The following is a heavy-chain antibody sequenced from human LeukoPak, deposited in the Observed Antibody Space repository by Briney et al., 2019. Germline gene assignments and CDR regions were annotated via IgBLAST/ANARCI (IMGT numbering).Heavy chain of an antibody. CDR1: GFTFSSYG. D-gene: IGHD5-18*01. CDR2: ISYDGSNK. V-gene: IGHV3-30*03. CDR3: ARDLGIQLWGMRPSSPDY. J-gene: IGHJ4*02. Sequence: GGSLRLSCAASGFTFSSYGMHWVRQAPGKGLEWVAVISYDGSNKYYADSVKGRFTISRDNSKNTLYLQMNSLRAEDTAVYYCARDLGIQLWGMRPSSPDYWGQGTLVTVSS.